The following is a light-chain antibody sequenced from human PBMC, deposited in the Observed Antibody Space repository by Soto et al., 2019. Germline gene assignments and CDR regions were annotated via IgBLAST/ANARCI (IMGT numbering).Light chain of an antibody. CDR2: DNN. CDR1: SSNIWNNS. J-gene: IGLJ2*01. V-gene: IGLV1-51*01. CDR3: GAWDSSLSAVV. Sequence: QSALTPPPSVSAAPGQKVTNSCSGTSSNIWNNSVSWYQQLPGTAPKLLTYDNNKRPSGIPDRFSDSRSGTSATLNITGLQTGDEADYYCGAWDSSLSAVVFGGGTKVTVL.